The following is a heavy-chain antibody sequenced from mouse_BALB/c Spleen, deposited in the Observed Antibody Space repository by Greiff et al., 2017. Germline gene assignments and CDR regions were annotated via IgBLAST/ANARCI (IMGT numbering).Heavy chain of an antibody. D-gene: IGHD1-1*01. CDR1: GFTFSDYY. CDR2: ISDGGSYT. CDR3: ARELRDYYGSSGWFAY. Sequence: EVKLVESGGGLVKPGGSLKLSCAASGFTFSDYYMYWVRQTPEKRLEWVATISDGGSYTYYPDSVKGRFTISRDNAKNNLYLQMSSLKSEDTAMYYCARELRDYYGSSGWFAYWGQGTLVTVSA. V-gene: IGHV5-4*02. J-gene: IGHJ3*01.